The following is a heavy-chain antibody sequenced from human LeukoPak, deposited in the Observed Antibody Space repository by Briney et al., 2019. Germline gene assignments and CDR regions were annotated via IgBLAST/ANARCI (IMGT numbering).Heavy chain of an antibody. D-gene: IGHD3-10*01. CDR3: ARDLALMVRGVVFPDYYYYYMDV. CDR2: IRYDGSNK. Sequence: GGSLRLSCAASGFTFSSYGMHWVRQAPGKGLEWVAFIRYDGSNKYYADSVKGRFTISRDNSKNTLYLQMNSLRAEDTAVYYCARDLALMVRGVVFPDYYYYYMDVWGKGTTVTVSS. CDR1: GFTFSSYG. J-gene: IGHJ6*03. V-gene: IGHV3-30*02.